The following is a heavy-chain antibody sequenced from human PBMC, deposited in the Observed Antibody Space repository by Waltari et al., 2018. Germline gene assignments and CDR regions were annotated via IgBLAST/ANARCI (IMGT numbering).Heavy chain of an antibody. CDR3: AHWSNKPLPFYFDY. CDR1: GFSLSTSGVG. V-gene: IGHV2-5*02. Sequence: QITLKESGPTLVKPTQTLTLTCTFSGFSLSTSGVGVGWIRQPPGKALEWLALIYWDDDKRYSPSLKSRLTITKDTSKNQVVLTMTNMDPVDTATYYCAHWSNKPLPFYFDYWGQGTLVTVSS. J-gene: IGHJ4*02. D-gene: IGHD7-27*01. CDR2: IYWDDDK.